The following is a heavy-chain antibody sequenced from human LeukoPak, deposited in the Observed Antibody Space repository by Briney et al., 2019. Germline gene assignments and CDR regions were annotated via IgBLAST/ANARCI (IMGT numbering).Heavy chain of an antibody. D-gene: IGHD2-2*01. Sequence: GGALKISFKGSGSRFTSYWIGWVRPMPGKGLEWMGIIYPGDSDTRYSPSFQGQVTISADKSISTAYLQWSSLKASDTAMYYCARRSGQYQLLSGCDYWGQGTLVTVSS. V-gene: IGHV5-51*01. CDR2: IYPGDSDT. J-gene: IGHJ4*02. CDR1: GSRFTSYW. CDR3: ARRSGQYQLLSGCDY.